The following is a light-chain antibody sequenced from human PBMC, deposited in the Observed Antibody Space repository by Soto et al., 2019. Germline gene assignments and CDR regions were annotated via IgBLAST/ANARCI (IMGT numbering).Light chain of an antibody. V-gene: IGKV3-11*01. J-gene: IGKJ4*01. Sequence: EIVLTHSPRTLAVSPGYRPTRCLWASQTVSRNLAWYQQRPGQAPRLLMYDISTRAAGVPARFSGSGSETDFTLTISRLETEDFAVYFCQQRIYSLTFGGRTKVEI. CDR1: QTVSRN. CDR3: QQRIYSLT. CDR2: DIS.